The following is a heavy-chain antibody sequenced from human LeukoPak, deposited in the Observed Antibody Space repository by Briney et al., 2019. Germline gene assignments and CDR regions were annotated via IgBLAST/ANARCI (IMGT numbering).Heavy chain of an antibody. CDR3: ARDTEHLYFVFDH. V-gene: IGHV3-48*02. D-gene: IGHD3-9*01. CDR2: ISTSSRTI. J-gene: IGHJ4*02. Sequence: GGSLRLSCTGFGFSFSRHSMNWVRQAPGKGLEWVSYISTSSRTIYYADSVKGRFTISRDNAKNSLYLQMNSLRDEDTAVYYCARDTEHLYFVFDHRGQGTLVTVSS. CDR1: GFSFSRHS.